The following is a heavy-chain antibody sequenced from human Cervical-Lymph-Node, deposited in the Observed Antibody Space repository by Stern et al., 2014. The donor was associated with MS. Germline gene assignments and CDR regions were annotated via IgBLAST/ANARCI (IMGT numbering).Heavy chain of an antibody. Sequence: EVQLVQSGGGLVQPGRSLRLSCAGSRFNFDDYAMHWVRQAPGRGLEWVSRISWNSRSMEYADSVKGRFTISRDNAKNSLYLQMDSLRVEDTAIYYCAKDISSGRWEAQYYYGMDVWGQGTTVTVSS. J-gene: IGHJ6*02. CDR1: RFNFDDYA. V-gene: IGHV3-9*01. D-gene: IGHD6-19*01. CDR3: AKDISSGRWEAQYYYGMDV. CDR2: ISWNSRSM.